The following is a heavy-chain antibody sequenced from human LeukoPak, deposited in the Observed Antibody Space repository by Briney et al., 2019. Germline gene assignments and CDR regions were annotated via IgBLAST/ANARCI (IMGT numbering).Heavy chain of an antibody. D-gene: IGHD3-22*01. Sequence: GESLKISFKGSGYRFTSYWIGWVRQMPGKGLEWMGIIYPGDSDTRYSPSFQGQVTISADKSISTAYLQWSSLKASDTAMYYCARTYYYDSSGYSDAFDIWGQGTMATVSS. CDR3: ARTYYYDSSGYSDAFDI. V-gene: IGHV5-51*01. J-gene: IGHJ3*02. CDR2: IYPGDSDT. CDR1: GYRFTSYW.